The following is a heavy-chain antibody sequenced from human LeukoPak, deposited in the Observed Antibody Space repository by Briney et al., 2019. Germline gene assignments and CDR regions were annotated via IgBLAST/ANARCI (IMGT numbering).Heavy chain of an antibody. J-gene: IGHJ6*03. D-gene: IGHD6-13*01. CDR1: GDSVSSSHW. Sequence: KASETLSLTCAVSGDSVSSSHWWSWVRPPPGKGLEWIGEVAHTGSTKFTPSLRSRATISIDWSKNQFSLNLTSVTAADTAVYYCARGAGIAAATWGYYYYYMDVWGKGTTVTISS. V-gene: IGHV4-4*02. CDR2: VAHTGST. CDR3: ARGAGIAAATWGYYYYYMDV.